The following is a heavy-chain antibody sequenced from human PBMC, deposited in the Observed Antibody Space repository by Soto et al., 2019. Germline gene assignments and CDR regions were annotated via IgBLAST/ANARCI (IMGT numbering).Heavy chain of an antibody. CDR3: ARGWRYCSSTSCYLGYDGMDV. V-gene: IGHV4-30-4*01. Sequence: PSETLSLTCTVSGGSISSCYYYWSWIRQPPGKGPEWIGYIYYSGSTYDNPSLKSRVTISIDTYKNQFSLKLSSVTAADTAVYYCARGWRYCSSTSCYLGYDGMDVWGQGTTVTVSS. CDR2: IYYSGST. CDR1: GGSISSCYYY. J-gene: IGHJ6*02. D-gene: IGHD2-2*01.